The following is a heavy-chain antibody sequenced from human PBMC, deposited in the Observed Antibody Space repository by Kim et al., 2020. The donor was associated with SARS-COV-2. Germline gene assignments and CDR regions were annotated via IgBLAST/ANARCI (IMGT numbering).Heavy chain of an antibody. V-gene: IGHV4-59*13. CDR2: IYYSGST. CDR3: ARATEGYSRSWYIDY. Sequence: SETLSLTCTVSGGSISSYYWSWIRQPPGKGLEWIGYIYYSGSTNYNPSLKSRVTISVDTSKNQFSLKLSSVTAADTAVYYCARATEGYSRSWYIDYWGQGTLVTVSS. J-gene: IGHJ4*02. D-gene: IGHD6-13*01. CDR1: GGSISSYY.